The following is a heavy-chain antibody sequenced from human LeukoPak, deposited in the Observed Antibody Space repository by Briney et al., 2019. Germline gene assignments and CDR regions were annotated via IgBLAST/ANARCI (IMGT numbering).Heavy chain of an antibody. J-gene: IGHJ3*02. Sequence: GGSLRLSCAASGFTFSSYGMHWVRQAPGKGLEWVAFIRYDGSNKYYADSVKGRFTISRDNSKYTLYLQMNSLRAEDTAVYYCAKDRVVVIANDAFDIWGQGTMVTVSS. V-gene: IGHV3-30*02. CDR3: AKDRVVVIANDAFDI. D-gene: IGHD2-21*01. CDR1: GFTFSSYG. CDR2: IRYDGSNK.